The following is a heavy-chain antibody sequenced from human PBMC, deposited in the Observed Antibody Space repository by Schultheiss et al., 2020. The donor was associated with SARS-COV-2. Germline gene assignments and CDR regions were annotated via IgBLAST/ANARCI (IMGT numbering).Heavy chain of an antibody. Sequence: GGSLRLSCAASGFTFSSYAMHWVRQAPGKGLEWVSGISGSGGSTYYADSVKGRFTISRDNSKNTLYLQMNSLRAEDTAVYYCAKDPPYDYDFWSGPPGGAFDIWGQGTMVTVSS. J-gene: IGHJ3*02. D-gene: IGHD3-3*01. V-gene: IGHV3-23*01. CDR2: ISGSGGST. CDR1: GFTFSSYA. CDR3: AKDPPYDYDFWSGPPGGAFDI.